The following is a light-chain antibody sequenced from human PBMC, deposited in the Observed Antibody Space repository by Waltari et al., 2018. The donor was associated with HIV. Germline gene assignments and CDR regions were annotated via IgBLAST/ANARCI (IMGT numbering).Light chain of an antibody. CDR1: SSNIGAGYD. Sequence: QSVLTQPPSVSGAPGQRVTISCTGGSSNIGAGYDVHWYQQLPGTAPKLLIYGNTIRPSGVPDRFSGSKSGTSASLAITGLQAEDESDYYCQSYDSSLSGVVFGGGTKLTVL. CDR3: QSYDSSLSGVV. J-gene: IGLJ2*01. V-gene: IGLV1-40*01. CDR2: GNT.